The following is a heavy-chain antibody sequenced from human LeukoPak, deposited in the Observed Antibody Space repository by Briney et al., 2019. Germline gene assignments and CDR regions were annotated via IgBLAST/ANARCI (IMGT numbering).Heavy chain of an antibody. CDR1: GGSISSSSYY. V-gene: IGHV4-39*01. CDR3: ARQWADFWSGYYLVFDY. Sequence: SETLSLTCTVSGGSISSSSYYWGWIRQPPGKGLEWIGSIYYSGSTYYNPSLKSRVTISVDTSKNRFSLKLSSVTAAGTAVYYCARQWADFWSGYYLVFDYWGQGTLVTVSS. CDR2: IYYSGST. D-gene: IGHD3-3*01. J-gene: IGHJ4*02.